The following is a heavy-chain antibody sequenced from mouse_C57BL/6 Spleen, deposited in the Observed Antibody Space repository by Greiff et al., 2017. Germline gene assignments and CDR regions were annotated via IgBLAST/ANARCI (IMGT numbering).Heavy chain of an antibody. CDR3: ARRRGLEGSYCDY. CDR1: GYTFTSYW. CDR2: IDPSDSYT. D-gene: IGHD3-3*01. V-gene: IGHV1-69*01. Sequence: VQLQQPGAELVMPGASVKLSCKASGYTFTSYWMHWVKQRPGQGLQWIGEIDPSDSYTNYNQKFKGKSTLTVDKSSSTAYMQLSSLTSEDSAVYYCARRRGLEGSYCDYWGQGTTLTVSS. J-gene: IGHJ2*01.